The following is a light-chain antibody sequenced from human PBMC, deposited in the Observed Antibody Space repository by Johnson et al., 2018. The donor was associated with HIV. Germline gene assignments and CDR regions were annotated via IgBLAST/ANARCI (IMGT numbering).Light chain of an antibody. CDR1: SSNIGRNY. V-gene: IGLV1-51*01. CDR2: DNN. CDR3: GTWDSSLSLYV. Sequence: QSVLTQPPSVSAAPGQKVTISCSGSSSNIGRNYVSWYQQLPGTAPKLLIFDNNKRPSGIPDRFSASKSGTSATLGITGLQTGDEADYYCGTWDSSLSLYVFGTGTKVTVL. J-gene: IGLJ1*01.